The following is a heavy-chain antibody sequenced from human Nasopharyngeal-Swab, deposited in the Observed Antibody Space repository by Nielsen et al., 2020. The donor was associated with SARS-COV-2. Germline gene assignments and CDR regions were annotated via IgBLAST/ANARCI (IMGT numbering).Heavy chain of an antibody. CDR1: GGSISSYY. Sequence: SETLSLTCTVSGGSISSYYWSWIRQPPGKGLEWIGEVNHSGSTNYNPSLKSRVTISVDTSKNQFSLKLSSVTAADTAVYYCARRNKKASGSLYNWFDPWGQGTLVTVSS. V-gene: IGHV4-34*01. J-gene: IGHJ5*02. D-gene: IGHD3-10*01. CDR3: ARRNKKASGSLYNWFDP. CDR2: VNHSGST.